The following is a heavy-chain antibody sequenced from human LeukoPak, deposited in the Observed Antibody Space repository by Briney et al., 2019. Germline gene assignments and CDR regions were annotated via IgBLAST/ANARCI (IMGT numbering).Heavy chain of an antibody. Sequence: PSETLSLTCTVSGYSISSGYYWGWIRQPPGKGLEWIGSIYHSGSTYYNPSLKSRVTISVDTSKNQFSLKLSSVTAADTAVYYCASETYYYGSGSRYKGVWGKGTTVTVSS. CDR1: GYSISSGYY. J-gene: IGHJ6*04. D-gene: IGHD3-10*01. CDR2: IYHSGST. CDR3: ASETYYYGSGSRYKGV. V-gene: IGHV4-38-2*02.